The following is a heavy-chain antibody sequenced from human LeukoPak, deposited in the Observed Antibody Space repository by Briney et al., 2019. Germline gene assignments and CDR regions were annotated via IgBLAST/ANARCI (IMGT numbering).Heavy chain of an antibody. CDR2: ISGSGGST. D-gene: IGHD3-10*01. V-gene: IGHV3-23*01. J-gene: IGHJ6*03. CDR1: GFTFSSYA. CDR3: AKDLKVRGVRYYYMDV. Sequence: PGGSLRLSCAASGFTFSSYAMSWVRQAPGKGLEWVSAISGSGGSTYYADSAKGRFTISRDNSKNTLYLQMNSLRAEDTAVYYCAKDLKVRGVRYYYMDVWGKGTTVTVSS.